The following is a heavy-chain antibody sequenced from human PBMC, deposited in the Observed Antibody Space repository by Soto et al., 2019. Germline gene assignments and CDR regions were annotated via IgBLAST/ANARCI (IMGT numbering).Heavy chain of an antibody. V-gene: IGHV1-2*04. CDR1: GYTFTGYY. Sequence: ASVKVSCKASGYTFTGYYMHWVRQAPGQGLEWMGWINPNSGGTNYAQKFQGWATMTRDTSISTAYMELSRLRSDDTAVYYCARAPAPEERDFWSGYAYGMDVWGQGTTVTVSS. J-gene: IGHJ6*02. D-gene: IGHD3-3*01. CDR2: INPNSGGT. CDR3: ARAPAPEERDFWSGYAYGMDV.